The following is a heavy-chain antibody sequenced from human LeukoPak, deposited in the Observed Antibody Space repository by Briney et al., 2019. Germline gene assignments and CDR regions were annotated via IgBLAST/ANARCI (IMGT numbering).Heavy chain of an antibody. CDR2: IYYSGSI. D-gene: IGHD3-10*01. CDR1: GGSISSHC. Sequence: SETLTLTCTVSGGSISSHCWSWIRQPPGKGLEWIGYIYYSGSINYNPSLKSRVTISVDTSKNQFSLKLSSVTAADTAVYYCASGTASGSFYFYMDVWGKGTTVTVSS. J-gene: IGHJ6*03. CDR3: ASGTASGSFYFYMDV. V-gene: IGHV4-59*11.